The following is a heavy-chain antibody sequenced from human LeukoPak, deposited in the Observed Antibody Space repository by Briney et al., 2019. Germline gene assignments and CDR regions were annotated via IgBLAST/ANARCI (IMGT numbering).Heavy chain of an antibody. D-gene: IGHD3-3*01. Sequence: GGSLRLSCAASGFTFSDHYMDWVRQSPGKGLEWVGRTRNKANSYTTEYAASVKGRFTISRDDSKNSLYLQMNSLKTEDTAVHYCARAPSYDFWSGPSWSTYYFDYWGQGTLVTVSS. CDR3: ARAPSYDFWSGPSWSTYYFDY. V-gene: IGHV3-72*01. CDR2: TRNKANSYTT. J-gene: IGHJ4*02. CDR1: GFTFSDHY.